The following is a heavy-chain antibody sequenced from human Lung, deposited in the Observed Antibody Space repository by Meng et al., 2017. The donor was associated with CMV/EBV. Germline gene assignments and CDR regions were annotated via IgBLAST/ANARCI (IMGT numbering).Heavy chain of an antibody. Sequence: TLNASGPPLVKPTQTLPLTCTFSGFSLSTSGVGVGWIRQPPGKALECLAIIYGDDEKRYSPSLESRLTVTKDTSKNQVVLTMTNMVPVDTATYYCARAAARPSDWFDPWGQGTLVTVSS. V-gene: IGHV2-5*02. CDR1: GFSLSTSGVG. CDR2: IYGDDEK. D-gene: IGHD6-6*01. CDR3: ARAAARPSDWFDP. J-gene: IGHJ5*02.